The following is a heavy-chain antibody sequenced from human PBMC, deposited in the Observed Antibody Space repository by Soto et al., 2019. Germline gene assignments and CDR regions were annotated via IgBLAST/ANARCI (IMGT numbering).Heavy chain of an antibody. CDR2: INQDGSEK. Sequence: EVHLVESGGGLVQTGGSLRLSCAIFESTVSRDWMNWVRQAPGKGLEWVAHINQDGSEKYYVDSVKGRFTISRDNATKSLYLQMNSLRPADTAMYYCAGGVGDAFWGQGTLVTVSS. CDR3: AGGVGDAF. CDR1: ESTVSRDW. J-gene: IGHJ4*02. D-gene: IGHD1-26*01. V-gene: IGHV3-7*04.